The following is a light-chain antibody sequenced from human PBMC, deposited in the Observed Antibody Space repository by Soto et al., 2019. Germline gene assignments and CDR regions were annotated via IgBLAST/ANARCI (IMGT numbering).Light chain of an antibody. Sequence: QSALTQPRSVSGSPGQSVTISCTGTSSDVGGYNYVSWYQQHPGKAPKLMISDVNKRPSGVPDRFSGSKSGNTASLSISGLQAEDEADYYCCAYAGTYTYDFGPGTKDHVL. V-gene: IGLV2-11*01. CDR1: SSDVGGYNY. CDR2: DVN. J-gene: IGLJ1*01. CDR3: CAYAGTYTYD.